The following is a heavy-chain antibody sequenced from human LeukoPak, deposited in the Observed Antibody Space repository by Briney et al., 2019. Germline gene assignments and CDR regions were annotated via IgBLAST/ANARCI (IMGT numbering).Heavy chain of an antibody. V-gene: IGHV4-38-2*02. CDR1: GFTFSSYA. CDR2: IHHSGST. CDR3: AREYSSSADY. J-gene: IGHJ4*02. D-gene: IGHD6-6*01. Sequence: GSLRLSCAASGFTFSSYAMHWVRQAPGKGLEWIGSIHHSGSTYYSLSLKSRVTISVDTSKNQFSLKLSSVTAADTAVYYCAREYSSSADYWGQGTLVTVSS.